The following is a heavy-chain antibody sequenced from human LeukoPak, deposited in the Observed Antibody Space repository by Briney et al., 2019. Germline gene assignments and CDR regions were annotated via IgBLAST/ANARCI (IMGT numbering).Heavy chain of an antibody. V-gene: IGHV4-59*02. J-gene: IGHJ4*02. D-gene: IGHD6-13*01. Sequence: SETLSLTCTVSGGSVSSYYWTWIRQPPGKGLEWIGYISYIGSTNYSPSLKSRVTISVDTSKNQFSLKVNSVTAADTAVYYCARSGSWTLNFDSWGQGTLVTVSS. CDR2: ISYIGST. CDR1: GGSVSSYY. CDR3: ARSGSWTLNFDS.